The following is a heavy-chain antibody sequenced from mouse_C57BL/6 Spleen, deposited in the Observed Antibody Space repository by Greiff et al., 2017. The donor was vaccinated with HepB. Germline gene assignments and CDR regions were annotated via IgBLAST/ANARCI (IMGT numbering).Heavy chain of an antibody. Sequence: QVQLQQPGAELVKPGASVKMSCKASGYTFASYWITWVKQRPGQGLEWIGDIYPGSGSTNYNEKFKSKATLTVDTSSSTAYMQLSSLTSEDSAVYYCARMVTTSGGYFDYWGQGTTLTVSS. J-gene: IGHJ2*01. CDR3: ARMVTTSGGYFDY. CDR2: IYPGSGST. V-gene: IGHV1-55*01. CDR1: GYTFASYW. D-gene: IGHD2-2*01.